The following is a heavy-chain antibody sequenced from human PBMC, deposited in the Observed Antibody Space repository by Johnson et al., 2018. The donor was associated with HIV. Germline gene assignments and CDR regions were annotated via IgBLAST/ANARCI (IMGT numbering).Heavy chain of an antibody. Sequence: VQLVESGGGVVQPGRSLRLSCAASGFTFDDYAMHWVRQAPGKGLEWVSGISWNSGSIGYADYVKGRSTISRDNAKNSLYLQMNSLKAEDTAVYYGTTGSCIDGVCYAFDVWGQGTMVTVSS. CDR1: GFTFDDYA. J-gene: IGHJ3*01. D-gene: IGHD2-8*01. V-gene: IGHV3-9*01. CDR3: TTGSCIDGVCYAFDV. CDR2: ISWNSGSI.